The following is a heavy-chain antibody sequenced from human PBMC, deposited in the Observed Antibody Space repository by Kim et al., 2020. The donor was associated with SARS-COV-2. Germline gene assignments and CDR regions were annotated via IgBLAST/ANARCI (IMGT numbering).Heavy chain of an antibody. D-gene: IGHD3-10*01. Sequence: YSPYFQGHVTISPDKSISTAYLQWSSLKASDTAIYYCARSSEGYGSGFDPWGQGTLVTVSS. V-gene: IGHV5-10-1*01. CDR3: ARSSEGYGSGFDP. J-gene: IGHJ5*02.